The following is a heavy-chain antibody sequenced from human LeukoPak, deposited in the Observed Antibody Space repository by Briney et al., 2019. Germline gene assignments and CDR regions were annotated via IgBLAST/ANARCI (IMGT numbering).Heavy chain of an antibody. Sequence: ASVKVSCKASGYTFTSYGISWVRQAPGQGLEWMGWISAYNGNTNYAQKLQGRVTMTTDTSTSTAYMELRSLRSDDTAVYYCAREGVSVIAVAGPERNWFDPWGQGTLVTVSS. CDR1: GYTFTSYG. CDR2: ISAYNGNT. J-gene: IGHJ5*02. CDR3: AREGVSVIAVAGPERNWFDP. D-gene: IGHD6-19*01. V-gene: IGHV1-18*01.